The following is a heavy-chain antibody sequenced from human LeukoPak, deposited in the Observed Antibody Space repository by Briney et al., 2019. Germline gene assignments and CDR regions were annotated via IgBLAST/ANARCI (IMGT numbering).Heavy chain of an antibody. CDR2: INHSGRN. CDR3: ARVDYILDY. CDR1: GGSFSGYY. D-gene: IGHD4-11*01. Sequence: SETLSLTCAVYGGSFSGYYWSWIRQPPGKGLEWIGEINHSGRNNYNPSLKSRVTISVDTSKNHFSLRVTSVTAADTAVYYCARVDYILDYWGQGTLVTVSS. V-gene: IGHV4-34*01. J-gene: IGHJ4*02.